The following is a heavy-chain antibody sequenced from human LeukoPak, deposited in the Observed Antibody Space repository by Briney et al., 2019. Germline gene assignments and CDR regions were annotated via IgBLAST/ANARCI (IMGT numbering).Heavy chain of an antibody. Sequence: KPGGSLRLTCAASGFTLSNYDMNWVRQAPGKGLEWVSSISTSSRYIYYKYSVRGRFTISRDDAKNSLYLEMNSLRAEDTAVYYCARADCSSSTCYLRRSWFDPWGQGTLVTVSS. CDR3: ARADCSSSTCYLRRSWFDP. CDR1: GFTLSNYD. D-gene: IGHD2-2*01. V-gene: IGHV3-21*01. CDR2: ISTSSRYI. J-gene: IGHJ5*02.